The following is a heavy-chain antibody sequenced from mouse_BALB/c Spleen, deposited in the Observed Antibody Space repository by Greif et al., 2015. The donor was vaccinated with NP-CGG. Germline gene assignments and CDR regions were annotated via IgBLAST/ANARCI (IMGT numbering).Heavy chain of an antibody. V-gene: IGHV1S81*02. CDR1: GYTFTSYY. J-gene: IGHJ2*01. CDR3: TRSWDSYFDY. Sequence: QVQLQQPGAELVKPGASVKLPCKASGYTFTSYYMYWVKQRPGQGLEWIGEINPSNGGTNFNEKFKSKATLTVDKSSSTAYMQLSSLTSEDSAVYYCTRSWDSYFDYWGQGTTLTVSS. CDR2: INPSNGGT. D-gene: IGHD3-3*01.